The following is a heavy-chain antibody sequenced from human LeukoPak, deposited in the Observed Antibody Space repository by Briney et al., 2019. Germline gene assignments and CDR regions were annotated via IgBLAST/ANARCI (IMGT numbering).Heavy chain of an antibody. CDR3: TRERRGSYYAFES. V-gene: IGHV3-11*05. D-gene: IGHD3-16*01. Sequence: PGGSLRLSCAASGFIFSDYSISWIRQSPGKGPEWISYVMSGRGSTNYADSVKGRFTISRDNAKNSVALQLDGLRADDTAVYFCTRERRGSYYAFESWGQGTLVTVSS. CDR2: VMSGRGST. CDR1: GFIFSDYS. J-gene: IGHJ4*02.